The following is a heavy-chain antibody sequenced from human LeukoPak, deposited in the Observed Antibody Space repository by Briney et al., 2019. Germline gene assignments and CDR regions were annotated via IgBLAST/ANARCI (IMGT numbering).Heavy chain of an antibody. CDR2: INPNSGGT. V-gene: IGHV1-2*02. Sequence: GASVKVSCKASGYTFTGYYMHWVRQAPGQGLEWMGWINPNSGGTNYAQKFQGRVTMTRHTSISTAYMELSRLRSDDTAVYYCASGERVVTAIPGYYFDYWGQGTLVTVSS. D-gene: IGHD2-21*02. CDR1: GYTFTGYY. J-gene: IGHJ4*02. CDR3: ASGERVVTAIPGYYFDY.